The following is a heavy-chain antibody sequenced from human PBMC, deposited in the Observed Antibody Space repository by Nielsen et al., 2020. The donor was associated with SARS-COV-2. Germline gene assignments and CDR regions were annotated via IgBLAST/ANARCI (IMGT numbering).Heavy chain of an antibody. V-gene: IGHV3-23*01. Sequence: GESLKISCVASGLSFSNHGMHWVRQAPGKGLEWVSGISGSSGDTYYTDSVKGRFTMSRDDSKNTLFLQMYSLRAEDSAVYYCATEDCVDDDCWVQYWGQGSLVTVSS. CDR1: GLSFSNHG. CDR3: ATEDCVDDDCWVQY. CDR2: ISGSSGDT. J-gene: IGHJ4*02. D-gene: IGHD2-21*02.